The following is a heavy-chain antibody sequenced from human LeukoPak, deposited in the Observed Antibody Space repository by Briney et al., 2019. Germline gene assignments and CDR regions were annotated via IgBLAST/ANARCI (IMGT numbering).Heavy chain of an antibody. V-gene: IGHV4-61*02. J-gene: IGHJ3*02. D-gene: IGHD3-22*01. CDR3: ARVTSYYDSSGYPGSAFDI. CDR2: IYTTGDT. CDR1: GGSISSGDYY. Sequence: SETLSLTSTVSGGSISSGDYYWSWIRQPAGKGLEWIGRIYTTGDTNYNPSLKSRVTISVDTSKDQFSLRLSSVTAADTAVYYCARVTSYYDSSGYPGSAFDIWGQGTMVTVSS.